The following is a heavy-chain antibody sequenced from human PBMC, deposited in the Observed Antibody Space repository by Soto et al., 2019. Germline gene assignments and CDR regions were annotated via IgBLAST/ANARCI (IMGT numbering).Heavy chain of an antibody. CDR2: ISAYNGNT. V-gene: IGHV1-18*01. J-gene: IGHJ4*02. CDR3: ASLGVFKGFDY. CDR1: GGTFSSYA. Sequence: ASVKVSCKASGGTFSSYAISWVRQAPGQGLEWMGGISAYNGNTNYAQKLQGRVTMTTDTSTSTAYMELRSLRSDDTAVYYCASLGVFKGFDYWGQGTLVTVSS.